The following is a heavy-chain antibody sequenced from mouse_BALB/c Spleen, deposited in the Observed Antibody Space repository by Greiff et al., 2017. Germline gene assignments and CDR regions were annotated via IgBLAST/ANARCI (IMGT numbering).Heavy chain of an antibody. D-gene: IGHD2-4*01. CDR3: ARQGTMITTAWFAY. CDR2: ISSGGSYT. V-gene: IGHV5-6*02. CDR1: GFTFSSYG. Sequence: DVKLVESGGDLVKPGGSLKLSCAASGFTFSSYGMSWVRQTPDKRLEWVATISSGGSYTYYPDSVKGRFTISRDNAKNTLYLQMSSLKSEDTAMYYCARQGTMITTAWFAYWGQGTLVTVSA. J-gene: IGHJ3*01.